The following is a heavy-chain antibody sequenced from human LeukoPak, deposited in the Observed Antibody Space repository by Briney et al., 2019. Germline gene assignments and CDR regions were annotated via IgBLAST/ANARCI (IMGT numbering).Heavy chain of an antibody. J-gene: IGHJ6*03. CDR2: MNPNSGNT. CDR3: ARGAGIHLLIYFYFYMDV. Sequence: ASVKVSCKASGYTFSTYDINWVRQATGQGLGWMGWMNPNSGNTGYAQKFKGRVTMTRNTSISTAYMELSRLRSDDTAVYYCARGAGIHLLIYFYFYMDVWGKGSTVTVSS. V-gene: IGHV1-8*01. D-gene: IGHD2-8*01. CDR1: GYTFSTYD.